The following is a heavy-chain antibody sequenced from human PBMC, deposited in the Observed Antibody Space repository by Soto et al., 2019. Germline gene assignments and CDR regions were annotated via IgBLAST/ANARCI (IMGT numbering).Heavy chain of an antibody. CDR2: IIPIFGTA. Sequence: SVKVSCKASGGTFSSYAISWVRQAPGQGLEWMGGIIPIFGTANYAQKFQGRVTITADESTSTAYMELSSLRSEDTAVYYCAASRGYSGYDWAGPFDYWGQGTLVTVS. V-gene: IGHV1-69*13. J-gene: IGHJ4*02. CDR1: GGTFSSYA. D-gene: IGHD5-12*01. CDR3: AASRGYSGYDWAGPFDY.